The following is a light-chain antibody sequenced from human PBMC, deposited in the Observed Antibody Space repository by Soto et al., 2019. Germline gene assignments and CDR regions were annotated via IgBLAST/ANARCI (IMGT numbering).Light chain of an antibody. CDR1: SSDVGCYNY. CDR3: SSYAGSNNLKL. CDR2: EVT. V-gene: IGLV2-8*01. Sequence: QSVLTQPPSASGSPGQSVTISCTGTSSDVGCYNYVSWYQQHPGKAPKLMIYEVTKRPSGVPDRFSGSKSGNTASLTVSGLQAEDEADYYCSSYAGSNNLKLFGGGTKLTVL. J-gene: IGLJ2*01.